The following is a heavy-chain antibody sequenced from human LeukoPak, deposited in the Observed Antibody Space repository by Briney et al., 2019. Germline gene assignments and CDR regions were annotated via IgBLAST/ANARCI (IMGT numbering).Heavy chain of an antibody. D-gene: IGHD3-10*01. CDR1: GFTFSSYS. Sequence: GVSLRLSCETFGFTFSSYSMNWVRQAPGKGLEWVSYISSSSSTIYYAESVRGRFTISRDNVQSSVYLQMNNLRVEDTAVYYCVGPDSQFDCWGQGTLVTVSS. J-gene: IGHJ4*02. CDR2: ISSSSSTI. CDR3: VGPDSQFDC. V-gene: IGHV3-48*01.